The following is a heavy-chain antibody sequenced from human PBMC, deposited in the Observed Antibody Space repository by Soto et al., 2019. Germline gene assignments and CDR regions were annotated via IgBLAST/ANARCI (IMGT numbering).Heavy chain of an antibody. CDR1: GYTFTSYG. V-gene: IGHV1-18*01. CDR3: ARVRYSYEPLDY. J-gene: IGHJ4*02. Sequence: ASVKVSCTASGYTFTSYGISWVRQAPGQGLEWMGWISAYNGNTNYAQKLQGRVTMTTDTSTSTAYMELRSLRSDDTAVYYCARVRYSYEPLDYWGQGTLVTVSS. D-gene: IGHD5-18*01. CDR2: ISAYNGNT.